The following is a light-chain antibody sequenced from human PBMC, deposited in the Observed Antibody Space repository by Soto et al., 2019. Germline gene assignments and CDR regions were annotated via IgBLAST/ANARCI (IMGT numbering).Light chain of an antibody. CDR2: DAS. CDR3: QQSFSTTWT. J-gene: IGKJ1*01. Sequence: EVVLTQSPDTLSLPPGERATLSCRASQSISSYLAWYQQKPGQAPRLLIYDASSRATGIPSRFSGGGSATDFTLTISSLQPEDFATYYCQQSFSTTWTFGHGTRWIS. V-gene: IGKV3-11*01. CDR1: QSISSY.